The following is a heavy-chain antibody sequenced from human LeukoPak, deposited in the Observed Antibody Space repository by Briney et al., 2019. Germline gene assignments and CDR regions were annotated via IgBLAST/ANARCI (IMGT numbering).Heavy chain of an antibody. V-gene: IGHV4-34*01. CDR3: PAEEGIRYSFDY. J-gene: IGHJ4*02. CDR2: INHSGST. CDR1: GGSFSGYY. Sequence: SETLSLTCAVYGGSFSGYYWSWIRQPPGKGLEWIGEINHSGSTNYNPSLKSRVTISVDTSKNQFSLKLSSVTAADTAVYFCPAEEGIRYSFDYWGQGTLVTVSS. D-gene: IGHD3-9*01.